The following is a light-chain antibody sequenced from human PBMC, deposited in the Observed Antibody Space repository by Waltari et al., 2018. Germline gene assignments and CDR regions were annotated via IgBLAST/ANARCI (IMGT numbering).Light chain of an antibody. CDR3: QQYYSTPPHT. J-gene: IGKJ4*01. CDR1: QSVLYSSNNKNY. CDR2: WAS. V-gene: IGKV4-1*01. Sequence: DIVMTQSPDSLAVSLGERATINCKSSQSVLYSSNNKNYLAWYQQKPGQPPKLLIYWASTRESGVPDRFSGSGSGTDFTLTISSLQAEDVAVYYCQQYYSTPPHTFGGWTKVEIK.